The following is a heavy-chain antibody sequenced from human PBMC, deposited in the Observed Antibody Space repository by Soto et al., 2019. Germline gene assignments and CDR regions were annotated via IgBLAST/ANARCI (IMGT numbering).Heavy chain of an antibody. D-gene: IGHD4-17*01. CDR2: ISHSGTT. V-gene: IGHV4-38-2*02. CDR3: ARVTMVIRDSDHFGVDV. CDR1: GFPISSTYS. J-gene: IGHJ6*02. Sequence: PSETLSLTCFVSGFPISSTYSWGWIRQPPGKGLEWIGSISHSGTTSYSPSLTSRVSISVDTSKNQVSLKLTSVTAADTAVYFCARVTMVIRDSDHFGVDVWGQGTTVTVSS.